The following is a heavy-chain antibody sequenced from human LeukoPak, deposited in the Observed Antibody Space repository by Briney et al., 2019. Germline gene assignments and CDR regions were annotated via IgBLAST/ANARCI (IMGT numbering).Heavy chain of an antibody. CDR3: ARSHDHLWGNYPDY. V-gene: IGHV4/OR15-8*01. CDR1: GGSIDSTNW. Sequence: PSETLSLTCDVSGGSIDSTNWWNWVRQPPGKGLEWIGEIHHDGRINYNPSLKSRVTLSVDKSKNQFSLRLNSVTAADTAMYYCARSHDHLWGNYPDYWGQGTLVAVSS. D-gene: IGHD3-16*02. CDR2: IHHDGRI. J-gene: IGHJ4*02.